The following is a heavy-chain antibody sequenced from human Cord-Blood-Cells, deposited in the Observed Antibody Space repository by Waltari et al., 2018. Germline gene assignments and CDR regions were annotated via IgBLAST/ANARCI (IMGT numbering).Heavy chain of an antibody. CDR1: GYTFTGYY. D-gene: IGHD6-19*01. J-gene: IGHJ4*02. CDR3: ARAYSSGWYYFDY. V-gene: IGHV1-2*06. Sequence: QVQLVQSGAEVKKPGASVKVSCKASGYTFTGYYMHWVRQAPGQGLEWMGRINPNSGGTNYAQTFQGRVTMTRDTSISTAYMELSRLRSDDTAVYYCARAYSSGWYYFDYWGQGTLVTVSS. CDR2: INPNSGGT.